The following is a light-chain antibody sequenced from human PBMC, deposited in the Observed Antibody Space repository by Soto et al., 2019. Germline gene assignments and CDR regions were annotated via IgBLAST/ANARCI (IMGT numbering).Light chain of an antibody. J-gene: IGKJ3*01. CDR2: VGS. Sequence: DIVMTQSPLSLPVSPGEPASISCRSSQSLLHSNGYNYLDWYLQKPGQSPQLLIYVGSTRASGVPDLFSGSGSGPDVTLKISRVDVEDAGVYYCMQSLRTSPCTFGPGTEVEIK. V-gene: IGKV2-28*01. CDR3: MQSLRTSPCT. CDR1: QSLLHSNGYNY.